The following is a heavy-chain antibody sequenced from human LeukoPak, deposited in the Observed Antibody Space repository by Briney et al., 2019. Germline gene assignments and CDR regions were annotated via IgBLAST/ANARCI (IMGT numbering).Heavy chain of an antibody. V-gene: IGHV4-34*01. CDR1: GGSFSGYY. J-gene: IGHJ6*03. CDR2: INHSGST. D-gene: IGHD2-2*01. CDR3: ARSYCSSTSCYAYYYYYYMDV. Sequence: SETLSLTCAVYGGSFSGYYWSWIRQPPGKGLEWIGEINHSGSTNYNPSLKSRVTISVDTSKNQFSLKLSSVTAADTAVYYCARSYCSSTSCYAYYYYYYMDVWGKGTTVTVSS.